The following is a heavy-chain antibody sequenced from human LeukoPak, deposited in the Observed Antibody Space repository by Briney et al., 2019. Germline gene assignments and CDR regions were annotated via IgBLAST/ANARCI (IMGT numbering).Heavy chain of an antibody. V-gene: IGHV4-34*01. CDR2: INHNEGT. J-gene: IGHJ4*02. CDR1: GGSFSGYH. D-gene: IGHD2-8*01. CDR3: ARVNPLGYCTNDVCPGGGLPFDY. Sequence: SETLSLTCAVYGGSFSGYHWSWIRQPPGKGLDWIGEINHNEGTNYNPSLKSRITISVDTSKNQFSLKLSSVTAADTAMYFCARVNPLGYCTNDVCPGGGLPFDYWSQGTLVTVSS.